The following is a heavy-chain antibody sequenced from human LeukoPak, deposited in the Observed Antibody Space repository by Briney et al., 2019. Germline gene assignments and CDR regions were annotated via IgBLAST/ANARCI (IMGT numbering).Heavy chain of an antibody. D-gene: IGHD5-18*01. Sequence: SETLSLTCAVYGGSFSGYYWSWIRQPPGKGLEWIGEINHSGSTNYNPSLKSRVTISVDTSKNQFSLKLSSVTAADTAVYYCARTLYSYGPTYFDYWGQGTLVTVSS. CDR3: ARTLYSYGPTYFDY. J-gene: IGHJ4*02. V-gene: IGHV4-34*01. CDR1: GGSFSGYY. CDR2: INHSGST.